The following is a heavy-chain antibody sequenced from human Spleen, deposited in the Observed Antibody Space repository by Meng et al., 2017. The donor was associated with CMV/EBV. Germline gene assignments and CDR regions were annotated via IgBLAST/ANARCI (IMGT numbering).Heavy chain of an antibody. J-gene: IGHJ5*02. D-gene: IGHD2-2*01. V-gene: IGHV1-2*02. CDR2: INPNSGGT. Sequence: ASVKVSCKASGYSFTDFYIHWLRQAPGQGLQWMGWINPNSGGTNYAQKFQGRVTMTRDTSISTTYMELSRLTSEDTAVYYCARAVVPDATFDPWGQGTLVTVSS. CDR3: ARAVVPDATFDP. CDR1: GYSFTDFY.